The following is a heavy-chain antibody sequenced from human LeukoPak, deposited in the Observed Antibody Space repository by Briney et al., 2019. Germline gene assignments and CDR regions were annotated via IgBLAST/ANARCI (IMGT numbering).Heavy chain of an antibody. CDR3: ARGASIAAAGTVSDY. CDR1: GFTFSSYA. Sequence: GGSLRLSCAASGFTFSSYAMSWVRQAPGKGLEWVSAISGSGGSTYYADSVKGRFTISRDNAKNSLYLQMNSLRAEDTAVYYCARGASIAAAGTVSDYWGQGTLVTVSS. V-gene: IGHV3-23*01. J-gene: IGHJ4*02. D-gene: IGHD6-13*01. CDR2: ISGSGGST.